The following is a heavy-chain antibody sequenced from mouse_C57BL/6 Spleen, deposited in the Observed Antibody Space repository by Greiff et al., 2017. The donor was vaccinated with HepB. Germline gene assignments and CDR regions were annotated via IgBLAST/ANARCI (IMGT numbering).Heavy chain of an antibody. D-gene: IGHD2-12*01. CDR2: ISDGGSYT. Sequence: DVMLVESGGGLVKPGGSLKLSCAASGFTFSSYAMSWVRQTPEKRLEWVATISDGGSYTYYPDNVKGRFTISRDNAKNNLYLQMSHLKSEDTAMYYCASSYYTPYYYAMDYWGQGTSVTVSS. CDR1: GFTFSSYA. V-gene: IGHV5-4*03. CDR3: ASSYYTPYYYAMDY. J-gene: IGHJ4*01.